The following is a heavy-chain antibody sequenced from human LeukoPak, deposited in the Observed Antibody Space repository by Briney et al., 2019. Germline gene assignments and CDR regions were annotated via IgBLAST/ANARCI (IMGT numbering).Heavy chain of an antibody. D-gene: IGHD6-25*01. CDR3: ARHAAGSRLRYYYYMDV. Sequence: PGGSLRLSCAASGFTVSSNYKSWVRQPPGKGLEWIGSIYYSGSTYYNPSLKSRVTISVDTSKNQFSLKLSSVTAADTAVYYCARHAAGSRLRYYYYMDVWGKGTTVTISS. CDR2: IYYSGST. CDR1: GFTVSSNY. J-gene: IGHJ6*03. V-gene: IGHV4-39*01.